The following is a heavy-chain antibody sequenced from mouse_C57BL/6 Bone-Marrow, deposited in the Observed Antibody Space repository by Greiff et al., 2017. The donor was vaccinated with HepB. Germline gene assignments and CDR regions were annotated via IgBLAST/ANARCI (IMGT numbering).Heavy chain of an antibody. D-gene: IGHD1-1*01. Sequence: EVKLMESGAELVRPGSSVKMSCKTSGYTFTSYGINWVKQRPGQGLEWIGYIYIGNGYTEYNEKFKGKATLTSDTSSSTAYMQLSSLTSEDSAIYFCARSGPSYYYGSSWYFDVWGTGTTVTVSS. CDR1: GYTFTSYG. CDR2: IYIGNGYT. CDR3: ARSGPSYYYGSSWYFDV. J-gene: IGHJ1*03. V-gene: IGHV1-58*01.